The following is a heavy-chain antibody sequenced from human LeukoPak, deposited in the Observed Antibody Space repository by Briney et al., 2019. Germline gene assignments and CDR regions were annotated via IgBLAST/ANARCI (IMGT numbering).Heavy chain of an antibody. CDR2: INHSGST. CDR3: ARHIWPRVRFGELLGLDP. Sequence: PSETLSLTCAVYGGSFSGYYWSWIRQPPGKGLEWIGEINHSGSTSYNPSLKSRVTISVDTSKNQFSLKLSSVTAADTAVYYCARHIWPRVRFGELLGLDPWGQGTLVTVSS. D-gene: IGHD3-10*01. CDR1: GGSFSGYY. J-gene: IGHJ5*02. V-gene: IGHV4-34*01.